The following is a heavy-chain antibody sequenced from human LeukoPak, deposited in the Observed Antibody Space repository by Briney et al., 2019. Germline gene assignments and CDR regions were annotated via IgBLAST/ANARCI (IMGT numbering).Heavy chain of an antibody. V-gene: IGHV3-11*01. CDR1: GFTFSDYY. Sequence: GGSLRLSCAASGFTFSDYYMSWIRQAPGKGLEWVSYISSSGSTIYYADSVKGRFTISRDNAKNSLYLQMNSLRAGDTAAYYCARAGLPGSVDVWGKGTTVTISS. D-gene: IGHD3-10*01. CDR3: ARAGLPGSVDV. J-gene: IGHJ6*04. CDR2: ISSSGSTI.